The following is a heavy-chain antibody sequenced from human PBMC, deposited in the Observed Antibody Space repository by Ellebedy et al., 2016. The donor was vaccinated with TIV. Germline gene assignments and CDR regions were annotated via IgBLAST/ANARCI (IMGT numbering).Heavy chain of an antibody. J-gene: IGHJ6*02. V-gene: IGHV3-43*02. Sequence: GESLKISCAASGFFLDDFAMHWVRQVPGKGLEWVSVISGDGGDTYYSDSVKGRFTISRDNSKNSLFLQMNSLRSEDSALYFCAKVVNGRWDGMDVWGQGARVTVSS. CDR2: ISGDGGDT. CDR3: AKVVNGRWDGMDV. CDR1: GFFLDDFA. D-gene: IGHD1-26*01.